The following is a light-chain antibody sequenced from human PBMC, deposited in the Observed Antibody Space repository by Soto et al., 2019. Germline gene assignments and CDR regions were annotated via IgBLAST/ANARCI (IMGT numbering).Light chain of an antibody. V-gene: IGKV1-5*03. CDR1: QTISSW. Sequence: QLTQSPSSLSAPVGNTATITCRASQTISSWLAWYQQKPGKAPKLLIYKASTLKSGVPSRFSGSGSGTDFTLTISSLQPEDFATYYCQHADSFPLITFGQGTRLEIK. J-gene: IGKJ5*01. CDR2: KAS. CDR3: QHADSFPLIT.